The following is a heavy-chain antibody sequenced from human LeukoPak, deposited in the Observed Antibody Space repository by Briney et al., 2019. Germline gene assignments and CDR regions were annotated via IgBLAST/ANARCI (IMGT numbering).Heavy chain of an antibody. CDR2: INHSGST. J-gene: IGHJ4*02. V-gene: IGHV4-34*01. CDR3: VRANHFDY. Sequence: PSETLSLTCAVYGRSFSGYYWSWIRQPPGKGLEWIGEINHSGSTNYNPSLKSRVTISVDTSKNQFSLKLTSVTAADTAVYFCVRANHFDYWGQGTLVTVSS. CDR1: GRSFSGYY.